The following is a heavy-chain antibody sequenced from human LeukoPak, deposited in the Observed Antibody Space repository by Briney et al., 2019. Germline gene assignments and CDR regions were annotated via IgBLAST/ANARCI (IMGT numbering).Heavy chain of an antibody. CDR3: ARLKRRLRYFDWLSKGYYYYMDV. V-gene: IGHV4-4*07. Sequence: PSETLSLTCTVSGGSISSYYWSWIRQPAGKGLEWIGRIYTSGSTNYNPSLKSRVTMSVDTSKNQFSLKLSSVTAADTAVYYCARLKRRLRYFDWLSKGYYYYMDVWGKGTTVTISS. CDR1: GGSISSYY. J-gene: IGHJ6*03. CDR2: IYTSGST. D-gene: IGHD3-9*01.